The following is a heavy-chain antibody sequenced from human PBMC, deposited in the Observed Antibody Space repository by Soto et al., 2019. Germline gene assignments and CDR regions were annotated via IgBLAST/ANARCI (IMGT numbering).Heavy chain of an antibody. Sequence: QVQLVQSGAEVKKPGASVKVSCKASGYTFTSYGISWVRQAPGQGLEWMGWISAYNGNTNYAQKLKGRVTXXTXTXXSTAYMELRSLRYDDTAVYYCARGHTSLRGRWFDPWGQGTLVTVSS. J-gene: IGHJ5*02. CDR2: ISAYNGNT. CDR1: GYTFTSYG. CDR3: ARGHTSLRGRWFDP. D-gene: IGHD1-26*01. V-gene: IGHV1-18*01.